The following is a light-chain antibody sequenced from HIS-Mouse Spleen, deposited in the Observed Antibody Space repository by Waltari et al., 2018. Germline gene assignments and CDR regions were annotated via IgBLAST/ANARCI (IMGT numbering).Light chain of an antibody. CDR1: ALPKKY. V-gene: IGLV3-10*01. Sequence: SYELTQPPSVSVSPGQTARITCSGDALPKKYAYWYQQKSGQAPVLVIYEDSKLPSGIPGRVAGASSGTMATLTISGAQVEDEADYYCYSTDSSGNHRVFGGGTKLTVL. J-gene: IGLJ2*01. CDR2: EDS. CDR3: YSTDSSGNHRV.